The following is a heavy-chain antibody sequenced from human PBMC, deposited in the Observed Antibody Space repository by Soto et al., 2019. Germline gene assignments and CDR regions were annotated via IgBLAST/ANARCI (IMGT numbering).Heavy chain of an antibody. V-gene: IGHV3-48*02. J-gene: IGHJ6*02. CDR1: GFTFSSYS. Sequence: GSLRLSCAASGFTFSSYSMNWVRQAPGKGLEWVSYISSSSSTIYYADSVKGRFTISRDNAKNSLYLQMNSLRDEDTAVYYCARDSAGYSSGTGGSYRFDYYYYGMDVWGQGTTVTVSS. CDR3: ARDSAGYSSGTGGSYRFDYYYYGMDV. D-gene: IGHD6-19*01. CDR2: ISSSSSTI.